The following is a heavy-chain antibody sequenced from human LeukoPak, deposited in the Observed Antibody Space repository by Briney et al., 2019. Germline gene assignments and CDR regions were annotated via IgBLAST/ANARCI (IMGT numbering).Heavy chain of an antibody. Sequence: PGGSLRLSCAASGFTFSDYYMSWVRQAPGKGLEWVSYISSSGSTIYYADSVTGRFTISRDNAKNSLYLQMNTLRAEDTAVYYCASNIVVVPAAIDYWGQGTLVTVSS. V-gene: IGHV3-11*01. CDR1: GFTFSDYY. CDR3: ASNIVVVPAAIDY. CDR2: ISSSGSTI. D-gene: IGHD2-2*01. J-gene: IGHJ4*02.